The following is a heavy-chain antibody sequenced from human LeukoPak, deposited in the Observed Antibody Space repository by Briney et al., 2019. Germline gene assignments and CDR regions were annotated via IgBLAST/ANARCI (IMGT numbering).Heavy chain of an antibody. CDR2: IYDSGNT. Sequence: SETLSLTCSVSADSMNVFYWSWIRQFPGKGLEWIGYIYDSGNTNYNPSLKSRVTISIDTSKKQFFLKLSSVTAADTAVYYCARVFRTGSHSDYWGQGTLVTVSS. D-gene: IGHD1-26*01. CDR1: ADSMNVFY. V-gene: IGHV4-59*01. CDR3: ARVFRTGSHSDY. J-gene: IGHJ4*02.